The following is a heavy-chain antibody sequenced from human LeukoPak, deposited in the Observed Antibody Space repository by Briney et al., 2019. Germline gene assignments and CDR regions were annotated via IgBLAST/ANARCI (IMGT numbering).Heavy chain of an antibody. V-gene: IGHV4-59*01. CDR2: MYNSGST. CDR3: ARGIESYGDYGY. J-gene: IGHJ4*02. Sequence: SETLSLTCTVSGGSISGSYWSWVRQPPGKGLEWIAYMYNSGSTNYNPPLKSRVTISIDTSNNQFSLKLSSLTAADTAIYYCARGIESYGDYGYWGQGILVTVSS. D-gene: IGHD4-17*01. CDR1: GGSISGSY.